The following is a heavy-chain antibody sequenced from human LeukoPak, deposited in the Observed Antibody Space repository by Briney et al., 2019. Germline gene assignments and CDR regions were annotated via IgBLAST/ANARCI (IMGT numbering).Heavy chain of an antibody. J-gene: IGHJ5*02. CDR2: IYYSGST. V-gene: IGHV4-38-2*02. CDR3: ARALKQQLASGWFDP. CDR1: GYSISSGYY. Sequence: SSETLSLTCTVSGYSISSGYYWGWIRQPPGKGLEWIGSIYYSGSTYYNPSLKSRVTISVDTSKNQFSLKLSSVTAADTAVYYCARALKQQLASGWFDPWGQGTLVTVSS. D-gene: IGHD6-13*01.